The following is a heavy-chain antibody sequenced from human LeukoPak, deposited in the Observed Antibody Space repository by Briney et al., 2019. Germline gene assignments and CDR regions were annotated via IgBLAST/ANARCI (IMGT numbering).Heavy chain of an antibody. D-gene: IGHD3-16*01. CDR1: GYTFTSYD. CDR2: MNPNSGNT. Sequence: ASVKVSCKASGYTFTSYDINWVRQATGQGLEWMGWMNPNSGNTGYAQKFQGRVTITRNTSIGTAYMELSSLRSEDTAVYYCAKGVGGVEDAFDIWGQGTMVTVS. CDR3: AKGVGGVEDAFDI. J-gene: IGHJ3*02. V-gene: IGHV1-8*03.